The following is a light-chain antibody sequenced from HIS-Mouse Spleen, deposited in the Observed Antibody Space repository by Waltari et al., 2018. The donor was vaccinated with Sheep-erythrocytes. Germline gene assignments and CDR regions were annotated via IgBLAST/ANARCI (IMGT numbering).Light chain of an antibody. CDR3: SSYAGSNNWV. Sequence: QSALTQPPSASGSPGQSVTISCTGTSSDVGGYNYVSWYQQHPGNAPNLMIYEVSKRPSGVPDRFSGSKSGNTASLTVFGLQAEDEADYYCSSYAGSNNWVFGGGTKLTVL. CDR1: SSDVGGYNY. V-gene: IGLV2-8*01. J-gene: IGLJ3*02. CDR2: EVS.